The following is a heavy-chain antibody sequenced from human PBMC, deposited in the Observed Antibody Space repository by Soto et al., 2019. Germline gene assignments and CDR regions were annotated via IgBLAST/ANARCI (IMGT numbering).Heavy chain of an antibody. D-gene: IGHD6-13*01. CDR2: ISSSSSTI. V-gene: IGHV3-48*01. CDR1: GFTFSSYS. J-gene: IGHJ5*02. Sequence: PGGPLRLSCAASGFTFSSYSLHWVRQAPGKGLEWVSYISSSSSTIYYADSVKGRFTISRDNAKNSLYLQMNSLRAEDTAVYYCARHPERIAEIGWFDPWGQGTLVTVSS. CDR3: ARHPERIAEIGWFDP.